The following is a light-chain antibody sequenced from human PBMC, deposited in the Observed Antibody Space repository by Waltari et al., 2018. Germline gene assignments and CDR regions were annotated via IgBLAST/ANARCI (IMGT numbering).Light chain of an antibody. CDR1: SLRSYY. Sequence: SSELTQDPAVSVAMGQTVRITCQGDSLRSYYASWYQQRPGQAPILVIYDKDNRPSGVPDRFSGSSSHNTASLTITGAQAEDEASYYGHSRDASGVGGSFGGGTKLTVL. CDR3: HSRDASGVGGS. J-gene: IGLJ2*01. CDR2: DKD. V-gene: IGLV3-19*01.